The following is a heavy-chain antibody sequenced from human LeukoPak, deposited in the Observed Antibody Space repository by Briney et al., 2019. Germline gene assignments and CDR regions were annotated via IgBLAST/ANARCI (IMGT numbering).Heavy chain of an antibody. CDR1: GFTFSSST. CDR3: AREADSSGFGPYYYYYMDV. CDR2: IKKDGSEK. Sequence: GGSLRLSCAASGFTFSSSTMSWVRQAPGKGLEWVAHIKKDGSEKYYVDSVKGRFTISRDNDKNSLYLQMNRLRAEDTAVYYCAREADSSGFGPYYYYYMDVWGKGTTVTVSS. V-gene: IGHV3-7*01. D-gene: IGHD3-22*01. J-gene: IGHJ6*03.